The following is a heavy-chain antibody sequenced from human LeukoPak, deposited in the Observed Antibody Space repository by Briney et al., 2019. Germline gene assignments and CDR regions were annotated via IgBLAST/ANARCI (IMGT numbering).Heavy chain of an antibody. CDR3: ARILEWELSRPYDY. V-gene: IGHV3-7*01. Sequence: GGSLRLSCAASGFTFSSYWMSWVRQAPGKGLEWVANIKQDGSEKYYVDSVKGRFTISRDNAKNSLYLQMNSLRAEDTAVYYCARILEWELSRPYDYWGQGTLVTVSS. CDR1: GFTFSSYW. D-gene: IGHD1-26*01. J-gene: IGHJ4*02. CDR2: IKQDGSEK.